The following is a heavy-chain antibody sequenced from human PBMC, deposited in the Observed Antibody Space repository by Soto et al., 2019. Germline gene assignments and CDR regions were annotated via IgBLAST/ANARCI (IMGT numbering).Heavy chain of an antibody. CDR2: IYYSGST. CDR1: GGSISSGGYY. CDR3: ARGSTGLSDY. D-gene: IGHD2-2*01. Sequence: PSETLSLTCTVSGGSISSGGYYWNWIRQHPGKGLEWIGYIYYSGSTYYNPSLRSRLTISVDTSKNQFSLKLSSVTAADTAVYYCARGSTGLSDYWGQGTLVTVSS. J-gene: IGHJ4*02. V-gene: IGHV4-31*03.